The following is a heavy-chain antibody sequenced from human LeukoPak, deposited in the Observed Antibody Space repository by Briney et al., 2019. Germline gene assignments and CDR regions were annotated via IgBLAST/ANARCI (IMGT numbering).Heavy chain of an antibody. CDR1: GYTFTGYY. CDR3: ARDIAAAGPRKYYFDY. V-gene: IGHV1-2*02. J-gene: IGHJ4*02. CDR2: INPNSGGT. Sequence: GASVKVSCKASGYTFTGYYMHWVRQAPGQGLEWMGWINPNSGGTNYAQKFQGRVTMTRDTSISTAYMELSRLRSDDTAVYYCARDIAAAGPRKYYFDYWGQGTLVTVSS. D-gene: IGHD6-13*01.